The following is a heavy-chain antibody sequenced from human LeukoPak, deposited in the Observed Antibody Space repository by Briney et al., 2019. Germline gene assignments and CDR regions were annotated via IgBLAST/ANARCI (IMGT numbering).Heavy chain of an antibody. CDR2: INHSGST. CDR3: ASQPSGNSDYFDY. CDR1: GGSFSGYY. D-gene: IGHD4-23*01. V-gene: IGHV4-34*01. Sequence: PSETLSLTCAVYGGSFSGYYWSWIRQPRGKGLEWIGEINHSGSTNYNPSLKSRVTISVDTSKNQFSLKLSSVTAADTAVYYCASQPSGNSDYFDYWGQGTLVTVSS. J-gene: IGHJ4*02.